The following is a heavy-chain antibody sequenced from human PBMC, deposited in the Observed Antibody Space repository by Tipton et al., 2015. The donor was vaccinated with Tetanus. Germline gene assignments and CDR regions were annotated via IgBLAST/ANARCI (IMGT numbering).Heavy chain of an antibody. CDR2: IHYRGTT. J-gene: IGHJ4*02. CDR1: GDSMSGEFDY. CDR3: AREVPAAGHFDS. D-gene: IGHD2-2*01. Sequence: LRLSCTISGDSMSGEFDYWSWIRHLPGKGLEWIGYIHYRGTTLFNPSLKRRLTMSVDTSQNQFSLKLRSAAAADTAIYYCAREVPAAGHFDSWGQGTLVTVSS. V-gene: IGHV4-31*03.